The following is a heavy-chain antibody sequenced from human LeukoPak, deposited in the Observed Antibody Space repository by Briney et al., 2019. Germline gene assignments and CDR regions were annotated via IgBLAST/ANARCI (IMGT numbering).Heavy chain of an antibody. D-gene: IGHD2-2*02. V-gene: IGHV1-24*01. J-gene: IGHJ6*03. CDR1: GYTLTELS. Sequence: ASVKVSCKVSGYTLTELSMHWVRQAPGKGLEWMGGFDPEDGETIYAQKFQGRVTMTEDTSTDTAYMELSSLRSEDTAVYYCARHEHCSSTSCYTKDYYYYYMDVWGKGTTVTVSS. CDR3: ARHEHCSSTSCYTKDYYYYYMDV. CDR2: FDPEDGET.